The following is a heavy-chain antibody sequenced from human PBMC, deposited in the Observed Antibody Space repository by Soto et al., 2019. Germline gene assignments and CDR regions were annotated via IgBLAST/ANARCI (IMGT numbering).Heavy chain of an antibody. J-gene: IGHJ4*02. V-gene: IGHV3-53*01. Sequence: GGSLGLSCAASGFSVSTNYVSWVRQAPGKGLEWVSVIYSGGNTYYADSVKGRFTISRDNSKNTLYLQMNSLRARDTAVYYCARDYYDSKGVFDCWGQGTLVTVSS. CDR2: IYSGGNT. CDR1: GFSVSTNY. D-gene: IGHD3-22*01. CDR3: ARDYYDSKGVFDC.